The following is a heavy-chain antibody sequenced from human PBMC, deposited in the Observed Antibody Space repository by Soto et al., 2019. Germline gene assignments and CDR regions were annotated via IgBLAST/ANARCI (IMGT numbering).Heavy chain of an antibody. D-gene: IGHD7-27*01. Sequence: EVQLVESGGGLLKPGGSLRLSCAASGFTFNIYSMNWVRQAPGKGLEWVSSISPNSTYISYADSVKGRFTISRDNAKNSLSLQINSLRPADTALYYYATTPIRSTAWTGAYWGHGTLVTVSS. CDR2: ISPNSTYI. CDR3: ATTPIRSTAWTGAY. CDR1: GFTFNIYS. V-gene: IGHV3-21*02. J-gene: IGHJ4*01.